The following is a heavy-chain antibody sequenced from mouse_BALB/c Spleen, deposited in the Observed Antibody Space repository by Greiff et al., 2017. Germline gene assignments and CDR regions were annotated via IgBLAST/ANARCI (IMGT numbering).Heavy chain of an antibody. CDR3: ARRLPDAMDY. CDR1: GFTFSSYA. J-gene: IGHJ4*01. V-gene: IGHV5-9-4*01. CDR2: ISSGGSYT. D-gene: IGHD2-2*01. Sequence: EVMLVESGGGLVKPGGSLKLSCAASGFTFSSYAMSWVRQSPEKRLEWVAEISSGGSYTYYPDTVTGRFTISRDNAKNTLYLEMSSLRSEDTAMYYCARRLPDAMDYWGQGTSVTVSS.